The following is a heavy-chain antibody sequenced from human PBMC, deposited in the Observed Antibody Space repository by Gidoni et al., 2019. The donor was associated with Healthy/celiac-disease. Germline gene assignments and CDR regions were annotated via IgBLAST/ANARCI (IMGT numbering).Heavy chain of an antibody. V-gene: IGHV3-11*06. Sequence: QVQLVESGGGLVKPGGSLRLSCAASGFTFSDYYMSWIRQAPGKGLEWVSYISSSSSYTNYADSVKGRFTISRDNAKNSLYLQMNSLRAEDTAVYYCIGFRDGYNYDYFDYWGQGTLVTVSS. CDR1: GFTFSDYY. J-gene: IGHJ4*02. CDR2: ISSSSSYT. CDR3: IGFRDGYNYDYFDY. D-gene: IGHD5-12*01.